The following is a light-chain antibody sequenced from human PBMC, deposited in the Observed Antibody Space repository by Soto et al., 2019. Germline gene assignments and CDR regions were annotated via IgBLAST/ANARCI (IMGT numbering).Light chain of an antibody. CDR1: QGISSY. V-gene: IGKV1-12*01. CDR3: QQANSFPLT. Sequence: DIQMTQSPSSLSASVGDRVTIACRASQGISSYLAWYQQKPGEAPKLLIYPASSLRSGVPSRFTGSGSGTDFTLTVSSLQPADFASYYCQQANSFPLTFGGGTKVDIK. CDR2: PAS. J-gene: IGKJ4*01.